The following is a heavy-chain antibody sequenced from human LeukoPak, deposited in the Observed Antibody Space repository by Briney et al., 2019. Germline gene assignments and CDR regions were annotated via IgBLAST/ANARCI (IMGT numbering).Heavy chain of an antibody. CDR2: IYWDDDR. CDR3: AHRKNYYDSSVFDN. J-gene: IGHJ4*02. CDR1: GFSLNTRGVG. V-gene: IGHV2-5*02. D-gene: IGHD3-22*01. Sequence: SGPTLVNPTQTLTLTCTFPGFSLNTRGVGVGWIRQPPGRALEWLTLIYWDDDRRYSPSLKSRPTITKDTSKNQVVLTMTNMDPVDTATYFCAHRKNYYDSSVFDNWGQGTLVTVSS.